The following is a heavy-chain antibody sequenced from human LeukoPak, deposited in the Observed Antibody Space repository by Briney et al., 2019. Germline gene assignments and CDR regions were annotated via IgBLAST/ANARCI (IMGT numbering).Heavy chain of an antibody. Sequence: GGSLRLSCAASGFTFSPSWVTWVRQAPGKGLEWVANIDKHGSGKYYVDSVKGRFAISRDYASNSVFLQMDSLRAEDTSVYYCARDAGWCYYDLWGQGTPVTVSS. CDR2: IDKHGSGK. CDR3: ARDAGWCYYDL. V-gene: IGHV3-7*01. J-gene: IGHJ4*02. D-gene: IGHD2-21*01. CDR1: GFTFSPSW.